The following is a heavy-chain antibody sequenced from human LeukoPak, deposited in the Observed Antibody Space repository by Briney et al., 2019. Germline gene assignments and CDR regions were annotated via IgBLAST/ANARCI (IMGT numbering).Heavy chain of an antibody. D-gene: IGHD6-19*01. J-gene: IGHJ4*02. V-gene: IGHV3-30*03. CDR2: ISYDGSYK. CDR3: AGVSESSWYYFDY. CDR1: GFTFSTYA. Sequence: GGSLRLSCAASGFTFSTYAMHWVRQAPGKGLEWVAVISYDGSYKYYADSVKGPFSISRDDSKKTLYLQMSSLRDEDTAVYYCAGVSESSWYYFDYWGQGTLVTVSS.